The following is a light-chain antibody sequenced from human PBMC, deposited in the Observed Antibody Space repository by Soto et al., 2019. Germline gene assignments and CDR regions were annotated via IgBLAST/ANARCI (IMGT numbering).Light chain of an antibody. CDR2: EVT. Sequence: QSALTQPPSASGSHGQSVTISCTGTSSDVGGYNYVSWYQQHPGKVPKLMLYEVTTRPSGVPDRFSGSKSVNTASLTVSGLQAEEEADYYCSSDAGSNILVFGGGTKLTV. CDR3: SSDAGSNILV. CDR1: SSDVGGYNY. J-gene: IGLJ3*02. V-gene: IGLV2-8*01.